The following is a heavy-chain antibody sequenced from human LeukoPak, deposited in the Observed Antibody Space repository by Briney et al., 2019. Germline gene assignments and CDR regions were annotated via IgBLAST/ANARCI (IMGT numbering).Heavy chain of an antibody. Sequence: PSETLSLTCTVSGGSISSTNSYWGWIRQPPGKGLEWIGSIYYSGSTYYNPSLKSRVTISVDTSKNQFSLKLSSVTAADTAVYYCASFEDYGDPIFDYWGQGTLVTVSS. V-gene: IGHV4-39*01. CDR1: GGSISSTNSY. CDR3: ASFEDYGDPIFDY. J-gene: IGHJ4*02. D-gene: IGHD4-17*01. CDR2: IYYSGST.